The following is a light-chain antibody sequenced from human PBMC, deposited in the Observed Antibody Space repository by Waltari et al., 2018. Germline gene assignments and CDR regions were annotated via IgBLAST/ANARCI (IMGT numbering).Light chain of an antibody. CDR1: SSNIGDNV. Sequence: QSVLTQSPSASGTPGQRVTISCSGGSSNIGDNVVNWYQQRPGKAPKLLIYRNDQRPSGVPDRFSASKSGTSASLAISGLQSEDEADYYCAAWDDRMNGHWVFGGGTKVTVL. CDR3: AAWDDRMNGHWV. J-gene: IGLJ3*02. CDR2: RND. V-gene: IGLV1-44*01.